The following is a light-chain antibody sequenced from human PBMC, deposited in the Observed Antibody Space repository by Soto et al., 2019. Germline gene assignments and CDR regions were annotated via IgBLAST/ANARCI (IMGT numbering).Light chain of an antibody. CDR2: DAF. CDR3: QHYGSSPPKYT. V-gene: IGKV3-20*01. Sequence: EIVLTQSPGTLSLSPGERATLSCRASQSVSSSYLAWYQQKPGQAPRLLIYDAFSRATDIPDRFSGSGSGTDFTLTISSLEPEDFAVYYCQHYGSSPPKYTFGQGTKLEI. CDR1: QSVSSSY. J-gene: IGKJ2*01.